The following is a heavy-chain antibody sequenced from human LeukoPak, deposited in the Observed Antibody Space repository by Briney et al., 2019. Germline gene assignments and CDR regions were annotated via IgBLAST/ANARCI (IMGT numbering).Heavy chain of an antibody. CDR1: GFTFDDYA. J-gene: IGHJ4*02. CDR3: AKDIYGSSGFDY. CDR2: ISWNSGSI. D-gene: IGHD3-22*01. Sequence: PGRSLRLSCAASGFTFDDYAMHWVRQAPGKGLEWVSGISWNSGSIGYADSVKGRFTISRDNAKNSLYLQMNSLRAEDTALYYCAKDIYGSSGFDYWGQGTLVTVSS. V-gene: IGHV3-9*01.